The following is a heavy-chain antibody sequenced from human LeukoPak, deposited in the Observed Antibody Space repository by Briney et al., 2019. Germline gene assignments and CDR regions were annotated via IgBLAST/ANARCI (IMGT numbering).Heavy chain of an antibody. J-gene: IGHJ4*02. Sequence: GASVKVSCKASGYTFTGYYMHWVRQAPGQGLEWMGWINPNSGGTNYAQKFQGRVTMTRDTSISTAYMELSRLRSDDTAVYYCARGGGAGGRVFDWLSSPLYYFDYWGQGTLVTVSS. CDR1: GYTFTGYY. CDR2: INPNSGGT. V-gene: IGHV1-2*02. CDR3: ARGGGAGGRVFDWLSSPLYYFDY. D-gene: IGHD3-9*01.